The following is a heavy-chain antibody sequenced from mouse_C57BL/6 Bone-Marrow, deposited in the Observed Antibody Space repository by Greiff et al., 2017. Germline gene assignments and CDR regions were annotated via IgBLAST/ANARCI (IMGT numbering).Heavy chain of an antibody. Sequence: EVKLMESGGGLVKPGGSLKLSCAASGFTFSSYAMPWVRQTPEKRLEWVATISGGGSYTYYPDNVKGRFTISRDNAKNNLYLQRSHLKSEDTAMYYCARDPWFAYWGQGTLVTVSA. V-gene: IGHV5-4*03. CDR3: ARDPWFAY. CDR1: GFTFSSYA. CDR2: ISGGGSYT. J-gene: IGHJ3*01.